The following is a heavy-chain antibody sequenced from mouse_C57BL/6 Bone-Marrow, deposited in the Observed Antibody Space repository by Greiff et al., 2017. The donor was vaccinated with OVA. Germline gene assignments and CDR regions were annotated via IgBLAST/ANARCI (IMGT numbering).Heavy chain of an antibody. CDR3: ARAPFTTVVAVDY. CDR1: GYTFTSYW. CDR2: IDPSDSET. Sequence: QQSCKASGYTFTSYWMHWVKQRPIQGLEWIGNIDPSDSETHYNQKFKDKATLTVDNSSSTAYMQLSSLTSEDSAVYYCARAPFTTVVAVDYWGQGTTLTVSS. J-gene: IGHJ2*01. D-gene: IGHD1-1*01. V-gene: IGHV1-52*01.